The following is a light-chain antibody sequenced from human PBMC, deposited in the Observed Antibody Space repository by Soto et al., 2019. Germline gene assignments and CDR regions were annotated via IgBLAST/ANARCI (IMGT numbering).Light chain of an antibody. CDR2: DAS. CDR1: QTVRNNY. V-gene: IGKV3-20*01. CDR3: QQFSSYPLT. J-gene: IGKJ4*01. Sequence: EFVLTQSPGTLSLSPGERATLSCRASQTVRNNYLAWYQQKPGQASRLLIYDASSRATGIPDRFSGGGSGTDFTLTISRLEPEDFAVYYCQQFSSYPLTFGGGTRWIS.